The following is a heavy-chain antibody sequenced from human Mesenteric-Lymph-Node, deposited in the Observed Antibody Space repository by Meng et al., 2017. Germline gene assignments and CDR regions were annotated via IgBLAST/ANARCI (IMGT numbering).Heavy chain of an antibody. V-gene: IGHV3-7*01. D-gene: IGHD6-19*01. J-gene: IGHJ4*02. CDR1: GFTFSSHW. CDR2: IKQDGSEK. Sequence: GESLKISCEASGFTFSSHWMNWVRPAPGKGLEWVANIKQDGSEKHYVDSVKGRFTISRDNAKNSLYLQMNSLRDEDTAVYYCARGGESSGLFASYYWGQGTLVTVSS. CDR3: ARGGESSGLFASYY.